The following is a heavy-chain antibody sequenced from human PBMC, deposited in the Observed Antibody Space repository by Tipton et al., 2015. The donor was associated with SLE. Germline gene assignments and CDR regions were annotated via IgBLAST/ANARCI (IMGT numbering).Heavy chain of an antibody. CDR2: IYYSGRT. CDR1: GGSISSYY. Sequence: TLSLTCTVSGGSISSYYWSWIRQPPGKGLEWIGYIYYSGRTTYNPSLKSRVTISVDTSKNQFSLHLNSVTAADTAVYYCARSRGYSSGYLQAFDIWGQGTMVTVSS. CDR3: ARSRGYSSGYLQAFDI. V-gene: IGHV4-59*01. D-gene: IGHD6-19*01. J-gene: IGHJ3*02.